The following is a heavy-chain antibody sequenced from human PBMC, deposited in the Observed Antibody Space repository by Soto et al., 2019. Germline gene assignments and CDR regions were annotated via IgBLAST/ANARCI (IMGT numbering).Heavy chain of an antibody. Sequence: GVSLRLSCAASGFTFSTYAMSWVRQAPRKGLEWVSAISGNGGDYTYYADSVKGRFTISRDNSKNTLYLQMNSLRAEDTAVYYCVPLCRYCSTTTPSWGQGTLVTVSS. CDR3: VPLCRYCSTTTPS. CDR1: GFTFSTYA. J-gene: IGHJ4*02. CDR2: ISGNGGDYT. D-gene: IGHD2-2*01. V-gene: IGHV3-23*01.